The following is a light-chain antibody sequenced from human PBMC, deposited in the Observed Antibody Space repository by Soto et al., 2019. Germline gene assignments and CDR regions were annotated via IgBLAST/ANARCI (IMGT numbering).Light chain of an antibody. V-gene: IGLV2-23*02. CDR3: CSFAGSGTGV. Sequence: QSVLTPPASLSGSPGQSIAISFTRTIGDIGTYNLVSWYQQHPGKAPKLMISEVNKRPSGVSDRFSGSKSGDTASLTISGLRTEDEADYYGCSFAGSGTGVFGTGTKVTVL. J-gene: IGLJ1*01. CDR2: EVN. CDR1: IGDIGTYNL.